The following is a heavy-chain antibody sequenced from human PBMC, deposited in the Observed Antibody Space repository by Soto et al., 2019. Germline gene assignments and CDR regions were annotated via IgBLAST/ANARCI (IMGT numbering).Heavy chain of an antibody. CDR3: AAVQGGGATFQV. CDR1: GFTFINSA. V-gene: IGHV1-58*02. CDR2: IVVGSGHI. J-gene: IGHJ4*02. D-gene: IGHD1-26*01. Sequence: VASVKVSCKASGFTFINSAIQWVRQARGQRLEWMGWIVVGSGHINYAQKFQERLSITRDMSTSTAYMELSSLTLEDTAVYYCAAVQGGGATFQVWGPGTLVTVSS.